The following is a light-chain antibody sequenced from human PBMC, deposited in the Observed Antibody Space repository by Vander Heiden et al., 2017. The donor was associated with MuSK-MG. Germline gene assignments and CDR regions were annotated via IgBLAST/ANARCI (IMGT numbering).Light chain of an antibody. CDR3: CSYAGSNTYV. J-gene: IGLJ1*01. CDR2: ECS. CDR1: SSDVGSYNL. V-gene: IGLV2-23*01. Sequence: QSALTQPASVSGSPGQSITISCTGTSSDVGSYNLVSWYQQYPGKAPKLMIYECSKRPSGISNRFSGSKSGNTASLTISGLQAEDEADYYCCSYAGSNTYVFGTGTKVTVL.